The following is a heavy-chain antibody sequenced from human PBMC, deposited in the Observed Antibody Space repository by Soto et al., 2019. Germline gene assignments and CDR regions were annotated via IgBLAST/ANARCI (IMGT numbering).Heavy chain of an antibody. J-gene: IGHJ3*02. CDR2: ISGGGDGT. CDR3: AKKGLGSLATYCSTGDCHYAFDI. D-gene: IGHD2-15*01. CDR1: GFTFGNYA. Sequence: EVQLLESGGGLVQPGGSLRLSCAASGFTFGNYAMIWVRQAPGKGLEWVSTISGGGDGTYYADSVRGRFTISRENSRNTVYLQITSLRAEDTSVYYCAKKGLGSLATYCSTGDCHYAFDIWGQGTMVTVSS. V-gene: IGHV3-23*01.